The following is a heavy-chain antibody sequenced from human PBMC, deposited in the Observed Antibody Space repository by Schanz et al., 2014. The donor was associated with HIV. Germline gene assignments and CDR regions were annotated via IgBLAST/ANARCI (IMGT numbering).Heavy chain of an antibody. CDR3: ASGRFDTVIWWGDAFLI. CDR1: GGTFSSYA. CDR2: ISPIFGTT. J-gene: IGHJ3*02. D-gene: IGHD5-18*01. Sequence: QMRLVQSGAEVKKPGASVKVSCKASGGTFSSYAISWVRQAPGQGLEWMGGISPIFGTTNYAQKFQGRVTITADESTSTAYMELSSLRSEDTAVYYCASGRFDTVIWWGDAFLIWGRGTMVTVSS. V-gene: IGHV1-69*01.